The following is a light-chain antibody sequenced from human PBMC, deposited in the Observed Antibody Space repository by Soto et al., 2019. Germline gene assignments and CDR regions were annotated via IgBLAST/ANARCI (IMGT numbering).Light chain of an antibody. CDR1: QSISSY. V-gene: IGKV1-39*01. Sequence: DIQMIQSPSSLSASVGDRVTITCRASQSISSYLNWYQQKPGKAPKLLIYAASSLQSGVPSRFSGSGSGTDFTLTISSLQPEDFATYYCQQSYSTPRTFGLGTKVDIK. J-gene: IGKJ1*01. CDR2: AAS. CDR3: QQSYSTPRT.